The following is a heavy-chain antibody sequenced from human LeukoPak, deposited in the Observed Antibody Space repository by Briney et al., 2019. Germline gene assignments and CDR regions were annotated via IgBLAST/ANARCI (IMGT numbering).Heavy chain of an antibody. CDR1: GFTFSSYA. CDR3: ARDGYYYDSSGYYYIDY. D-gene: IGHD3-22*01. CDR2: ISYDGSNK. Sequence: GRSLRLSCAASGFTFSSYAMHWVRQAPGKGLEWVAVISYDGSNKYYADSVKGRFTIFRDNSKNTLYLQMNSPRAEDTAVYYCARDGYYYDSSGYYYIDYWGQGTLVTVSS. J-gene: IGHJ4*02. V-gene: IGHV3-30-3*01.